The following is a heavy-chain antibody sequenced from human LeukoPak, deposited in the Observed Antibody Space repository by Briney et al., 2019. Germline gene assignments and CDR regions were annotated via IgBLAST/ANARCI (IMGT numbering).Heavy chain of an antibody. CDR3: AIGWNAEYFQH. CDR2: ISGSGGST. D-gene: IGHD1-1*01. V-gene: IGHV3-23*01. CDR1: GFTFSSYG. Sequence: GGSLRLSCAASGFTFSSYGKSWVRQAPGKGLEWVSAISGSGGSTYYADSVKGRFTIPRDNSKNTLYLQMNSLRAEDTAVYYCAIGWNAEYFQHWGQGTLVTVSS. J-gene: IGHJ1*01.